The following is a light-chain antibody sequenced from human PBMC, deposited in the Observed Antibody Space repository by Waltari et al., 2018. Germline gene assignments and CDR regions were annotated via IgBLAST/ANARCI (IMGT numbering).Light chain of an antibody. V-gene: IGKV3-15*01. CDR1: QSVRTD. CDR3: QQYDKWPPIT. Sequence: EVVMTQSPATLSVSPGQRVTLSCRASQSVRTDLAWNQQKPGQPPRLLIYGASTRAPYVPGRFSGSGSGTEFTLTISSLQSEDFAIYYCQQYDKWPPITFGQGTRLEIK. J-gene: IGKJ5*01. CDR2: GAS.